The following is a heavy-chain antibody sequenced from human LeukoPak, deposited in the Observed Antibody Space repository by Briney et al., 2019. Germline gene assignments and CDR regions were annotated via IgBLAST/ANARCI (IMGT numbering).Heavy chain of an antibody. CDR2: INPNSGGT. J-gene: IGHJ4*02. CDR3: AXGPXXXDY. Sequence: ASAKVSCKASGYTFTGYYMHWVRQAPGQGLEWMGWINPNSGGTNYAQKFQGRVTMTRDTSINTAYMELSRLTSDDTAVFFCAXGPXXXDYWGQGTLXTVSS. V-gene: IGHV1-2*02. CDR1: GYTFTGYY.